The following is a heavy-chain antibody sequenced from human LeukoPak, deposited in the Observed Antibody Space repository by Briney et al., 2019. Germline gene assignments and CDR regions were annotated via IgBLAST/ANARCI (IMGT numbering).Heavy chain of an antibody. V-gene: IGHV1-3*01. Sequence: ASVKVSFKASGYTFTSYAMHWVRQAPGQRLEWMGWINAGNGNTKYSQKFQGRVTITRDTSASTAYMELSSLRSEDTAVYYCARVGAAAGPYYFDYWGQGTLVTVSS. CDR2: INAGNGNT. J-gene: IGHJ4*02. D-gene: IGHD6-13*01. CDR3: ARVGAAAGPYYFDY. CDR1: GYTFTSYA.